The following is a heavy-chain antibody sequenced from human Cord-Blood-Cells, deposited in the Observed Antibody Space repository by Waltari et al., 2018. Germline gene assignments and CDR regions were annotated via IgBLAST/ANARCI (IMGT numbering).Heavy chain of an antibody. V-gene: IGHV3-49*04. Sequence: GESGGGLVQPGRSLRLSCTASGFTFGDYAMRWVRQAPGKGREWVGFIRSKAYGGTTEYAASVKGRFTISRDDSKSIAYLQMNSLKTEDTAVYYCTRDCSSTSCYYYYGMDVWGQGTTVTVSS. CDR3: TRDCSSTSCYYYYGMDV. J-gene: IGHJ6*02. D-gene: IGHD2-2*01. CDR2: IRSKAYGGTT. CDR1: GFTFGDYA.